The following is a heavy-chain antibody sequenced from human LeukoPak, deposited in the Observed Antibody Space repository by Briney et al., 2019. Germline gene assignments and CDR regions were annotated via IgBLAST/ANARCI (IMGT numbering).Heavy chain of an antibody. J-gene: IGHJ4*02. CDR2: FDPEDGET. CDR1: GYTLTELS. CDR3: AREWEAGNYYDSSGSFDY. Sequence: ASVKVSCKVSGYTLTELSMHWVRQAPGKGLEWMGGFDPEDGETIYAQKFQGRVTMTEDTSTDTAYMELSSLRSEDTAVYYCAREWEAGNYYDSSGSFDYWGQGTLVTVSS. D-gene: IGHD3-22*01. V-gene: IGHV1-24*01.